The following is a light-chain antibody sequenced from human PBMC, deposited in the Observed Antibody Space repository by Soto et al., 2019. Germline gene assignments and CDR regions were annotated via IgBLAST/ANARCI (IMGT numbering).Light chain of an antibody. CDR2: DAS. J-gene: IGKJ4*01. V-gene: IGKV3-11*01. CDR1: QSVSIY. CDR3: QQRSDWST. Sequence: EIVLTQSPATLSLSPGERATLSCTASQSVSIYIAWYQQKPGQPLRLLIYDASNRATGIPARFSGSGSGTDFTLTISSLEPEDFAVYYCQQRSDWSTFGGGTKVEIK.